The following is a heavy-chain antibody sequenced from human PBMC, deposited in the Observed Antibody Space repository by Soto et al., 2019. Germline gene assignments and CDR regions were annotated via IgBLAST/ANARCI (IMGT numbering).Heavy chain of an antibody. D-gene: IGHD3-9*01. J-gene: IGHJ4*02. CDR1: GFNLSHPW. Sequence: GGSLSLSCAASGFNLSHPWMTWVRQAAGKGLQWVGRIKSKTDGGTADYAAPVKGRFTISRDDSKNTVYLQMNSLKTEDTAVYYCTTGIYYDILTGYHDVAYWGQGTLVTVSS. V-gene: IGHV3-15*01. CDR3: TTGIYYDILTGYHDVAY. CDR2: IKSKTDGGTA.